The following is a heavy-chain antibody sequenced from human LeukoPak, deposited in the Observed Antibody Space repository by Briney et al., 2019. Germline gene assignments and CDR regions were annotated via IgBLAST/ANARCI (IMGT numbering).Heavy chain of an antibody. D-gene: IGHD4-17*01. CDR2: TNHSGST. J-gene: IGHJ4*02. Sequence: SETLSLTCAVYGGSFSGYYWSWIRQPPGKGLEWIGETNHSGSTNYNPSLKSRVTISVDTSKNQFSLKLSSVTAADTAVYYCARGQGYGGNSTFDYWGQGTLVTVSS. CDR3: ARGQGYGGNSTFDY. CDR1: GGSFSGYY. V-gene: IGHV4-34*01.